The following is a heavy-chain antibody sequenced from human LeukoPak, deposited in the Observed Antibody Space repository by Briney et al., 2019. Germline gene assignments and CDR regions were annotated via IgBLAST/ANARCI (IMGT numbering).Heavy chain of an antibody. CDR1: GGSINSYY. J-gene: IGHJ4*02. V-gene: IGHV4-4*07. Sequence: SETLSLTCTVSGGSINSYYWSWIRQPAGKELEWIGRVYSSGSANYNPSLESRVTMPVDTSKNQFSLKLTSVTAADTAMYFCARGKVATSYFDYWGQGTLVTVSS. D-gene: IGHD5-12*01. CDR3: ARGKVATSYFDY. CDR2: VYSSGSA.